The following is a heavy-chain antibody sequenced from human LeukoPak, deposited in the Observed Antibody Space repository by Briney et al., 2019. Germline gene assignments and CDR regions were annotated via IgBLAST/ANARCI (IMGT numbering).Heavy chain of an antibody. J-gene: IGHJ5*02. Sequence: SQTLSLTCTVSGGSISSGGYYWSWIRQHPGKGLEWLGYIYYCGSTYYNPSLKSRVTISVDTSKNQFSLKLSSVTAADTAVYYCALQRGQLATRSGGWFDPWGQGTLVTVSS. CDR2: IYYCGST. CDR1: GGSISSGGYY. V-gene: IGHV4-31*03. CDR3: ALQRGQLATRSGGWFDP. D-gene: IGHD1-1*01.